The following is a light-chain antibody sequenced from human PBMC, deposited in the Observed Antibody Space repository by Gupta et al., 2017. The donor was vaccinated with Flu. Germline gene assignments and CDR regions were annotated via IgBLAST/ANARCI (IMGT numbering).Light chain of an antibody. Sequence: QAGLTQPPSVSMALGQTATLTCTGNTNNVGNQGAPWLQQHQGHPPKLISYRNNNRPSGISERFSASRSGNTASLIITGLQPEDEADYYCSAWDTRLRGWVVGGGTKLTVL. J-gene: IGLJ3*02. CDR2: RNN. CDR1: TNNVGNQG. V-gene: IGLV10-54*04. CDR3: SAWDTRLRGWV.